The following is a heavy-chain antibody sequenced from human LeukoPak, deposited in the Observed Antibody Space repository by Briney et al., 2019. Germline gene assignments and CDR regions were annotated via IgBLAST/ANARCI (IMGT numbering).Heavy chain of an antibody. V-gene: IGHV4-61*02. CDR1: GGSISSGSYY. CDR3: ARESVLWFGESALSLFDY. D-gene: IGHD3-10*01. Sequence: SQTLSLTCTVSGGSISSGSYYWSWIRQPAGKGLEWIGRIYTSGSTHYNPSLKSRVTISVDTSKNQFSLKLSSVTAADTAVYYCARESVLWFGESALSLFDYWGQGTLVTVSS. J-gene: IGHJ4*02. CDR2: IYTSGST.